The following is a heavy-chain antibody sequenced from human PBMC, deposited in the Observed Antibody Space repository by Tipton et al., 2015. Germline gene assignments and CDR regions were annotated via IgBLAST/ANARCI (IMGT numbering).Heavy chain of an antibody. V-gene: IGHV4-61*01. J-gene: IGHJ4*02. CDR1: GGSVSSGTYY. D-gene: IGHD4-23*01. Sequence: TLSLTCTFSGGSVSSGTYYWSWIRQPPGKELEWIGYIYYSGSTNYNPSLKSRVTISVDTSKNQFSLKMSSVTASDTAVYYCARARGRHGGLFDSWGQGIPVTVSS. CDR2: IYYSGST. CDR3: ARARGRHGGLFDS.